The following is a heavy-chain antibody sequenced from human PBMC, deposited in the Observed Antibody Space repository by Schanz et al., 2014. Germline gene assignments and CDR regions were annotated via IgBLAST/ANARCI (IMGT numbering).Heavy chain of an antibody. V-gene: IGHV1-18*01. D-gene: IGHD2-8*02. CDR1: GYTFSDYG. CDR2: ISPYTGNT. Sequence: QVQLVQSGAEVKKPGASVKVSCKTSGYTFSDYGITWVRQAPGQGLEWVGWISPYTGNTHYFDKMEGRVTMTTDTSTSTAYMEWRRVRADETAMYYCATMWGYCTATACQILEVLDVWGQGTMGTVAS. J-gene: IGHJ3*01. CDR3: ATMWGYCTATACQILEVLDV.